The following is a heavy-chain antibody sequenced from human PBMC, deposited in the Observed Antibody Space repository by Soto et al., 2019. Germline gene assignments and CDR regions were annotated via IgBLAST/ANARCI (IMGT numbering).Heavy chain of an antibody. V-gene: IGHV4-4*02. CDR2: IYHSGST. Sequence: SETLSLTCAVSGGSISSSNWWSWVRQPPGKGLEWIGEIYHSGSTNYNPSLKSRVTISVDKSKNQFSLKLSSVTAADTTVYNCAKDKLELMPGYYYYYGMDVWGQGTSVTVSS. D-gene: IGHD1-7*01. J-gene: IGHJ6*02. CDR3: AKDKLELMPGYYYYYGMDV. CDR1: GGSISSSNW.